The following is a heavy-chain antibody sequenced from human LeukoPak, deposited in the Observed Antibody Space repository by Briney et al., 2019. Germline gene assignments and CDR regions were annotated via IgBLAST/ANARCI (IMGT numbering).Heavy chain of an antibody. CDR2: INPNSGGT. CDR3: ARGSFSADAPLVLDYFHH. D-gene: IGHD5-18*01. CDR1: GYTFTGYY. V-gene: IGHV1-2*02. J-gene: IGHJ1*01. Sequence: ASVKVSCKASGYTFTGYYIHWVRQAPGQGLEWMGWINPNSGGTNYAQKFQGRVTMTRDTSISTAYMELSRLRSDDTAVYYCARGSFSADAPLVLDYFHHWGQGTLVTVSS.